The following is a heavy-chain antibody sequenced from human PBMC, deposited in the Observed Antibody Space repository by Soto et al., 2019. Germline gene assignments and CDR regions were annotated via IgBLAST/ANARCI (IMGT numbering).Heavy chain of an antibody. J-gene: IGHJ6*02. D-gene: IGHD5-18*01. CDR3: ARDNVNTALHRGQYKYFYFGLDV. CDR1: GFSIATNY. Sequence: LRLSCAASGFSIATNYISLVRQAQGDCMEWLSVFYNGIMTYYADSVKGRFTVSLDSSKNTVYLQMNSLRAEDTAIYYCARDNVNTALHRGQYKYFYFGLDVWGQGTMVTVSS. CDR2: FYNGIMT. V-gene: IGHV3-53*01.